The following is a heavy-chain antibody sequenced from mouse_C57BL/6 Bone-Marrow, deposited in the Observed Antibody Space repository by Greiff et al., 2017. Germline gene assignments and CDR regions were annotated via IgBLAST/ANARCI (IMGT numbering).Heavy chain of an antibody. CDR2: IDPNSGGT. Sequence: QVQLQQPGAELVKPGASVKLSCKASGYTFTSYWMHWVKQRPGRGLEWIGRIDPNSGGTKYNEKFKSKATLTVDKPSSTVYMQLSSLTSEDSAVYYCARDSNYLYDYAMDYWGQGTSVTVSS. J-gene: IGHJ4*01. D-gene: IGHD2-5*01. CDR1: GYTFTSYW. CDR3: ARDSNYLYDYAMDY. V-gene: IGHV1-72*01.